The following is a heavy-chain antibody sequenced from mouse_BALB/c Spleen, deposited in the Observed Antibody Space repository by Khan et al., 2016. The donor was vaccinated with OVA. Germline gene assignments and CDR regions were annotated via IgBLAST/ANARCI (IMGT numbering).Heavy chain of an antibody. V-gene: IGHV2-3*01. J-gene: IGHJ3*01. CDR2: IWGDGNT. CDR1: GFSLSNYG. Sequence: QVQLKESGPGLVAPSQSLSITCTVSGFSLSNYGVSWVRQPPGKGLEWLGVIWGDGNTNYHSALISRLSISKNDSKSQVFLQMHSLQTDDTATYYGGNIYFGYAWFTYWGQGTLVTVSA. D-gene: IGHD2-2*01. CDR3: GNIYFGYAWFTY.